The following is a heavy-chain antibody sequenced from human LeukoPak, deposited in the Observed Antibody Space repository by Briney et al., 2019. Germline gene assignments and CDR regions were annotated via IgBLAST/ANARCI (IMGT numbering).Heavy chain of an antibody. J-gene: IGHJ3*02. Sequence: PGTSLRLSCAASGCTFSRYVMHWVRQAPGKGLEWVAGIWYDGSNKYYVDSVKGRFTISRDKSKNTLYLQMNSLRAEDTAVYYCARVGNFGSGSYYSDAFEIWGQGTMVTVSS. CDR1: GCTFSRYV. CDR3: ARVGNFGSGSYYSDAFEI. CDR2: IWYDGSNK. V-gene: IGHV3-33*01. D-gene: IGHD3-10*01.